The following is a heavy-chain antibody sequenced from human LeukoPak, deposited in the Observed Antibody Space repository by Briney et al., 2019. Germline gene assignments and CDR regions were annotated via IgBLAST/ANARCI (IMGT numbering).Heavy chain of an antibody. J-gene: IGHJ4*02. V-gene: IGHV1-2*06. Sequence: ASVKVSCKASGYTFTGYYMHWVRQAPGQGLEWMGRINPNSGGTNYAQKFQGRVTMTRDTSISTAYMELSRLRSDDTAVYYCARGRYGGNSGSLDYWGQGTLVTVPS. CDR2: INPNSGGT. CDR3: ARGRYGGNSGSLDY. D-gene: IGHD4-23*01. CDR1: GYTFTGYY.